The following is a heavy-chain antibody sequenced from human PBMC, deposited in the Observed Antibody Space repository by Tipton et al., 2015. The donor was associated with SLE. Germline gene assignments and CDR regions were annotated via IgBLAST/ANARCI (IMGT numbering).Heavy chain of an antibody. CDR2: INDSGIT. CDR1: GGSFSGYY. Sequence: TLSLTCEVYGGSFSGYYWNWIRQPPGKGLEWIGEINDSGITNYNPSLKRRVTMSVDTSKNQFSLKLSSVTAADTAVYFCARTSSASYWGDYFDYWGQGTLVTVLS. D-gene: IGHD3-22*01. CDR3: ARTSSASYWGDYFDY. J-gene: IGHJ4*02. V-gene: IGHV4-34*01.